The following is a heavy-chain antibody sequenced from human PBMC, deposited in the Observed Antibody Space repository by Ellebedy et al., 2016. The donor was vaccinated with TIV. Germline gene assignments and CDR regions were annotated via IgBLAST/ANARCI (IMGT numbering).Heavy chain of an antibody. CDR1: GGSISGYY. D-gene: IGHD5-12*01. CDR3: ARHKDRGYEYSFDS. V-gene: IGHV4-59*08. J-gene: IGHJ4*02. CDR2: VYYTGSP. Sequence: MPSETLSLTCTVSGGSISGYYWSWIRQPPGKELEWMGYVYYTGSPNYNPALTSRVTMSVDTSKNQFFLRLTSVIAEDTAFYYCARHKDRGYEYSFDSWGQGTLVTVSS.